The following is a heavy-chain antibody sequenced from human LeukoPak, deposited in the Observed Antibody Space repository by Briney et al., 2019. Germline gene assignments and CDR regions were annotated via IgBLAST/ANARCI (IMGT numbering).Heavy chain of an antibody. CDR1: GGSFSGYY. Sequence: SETLSLTCAVYGGSFSGYYWSWIRQPPGKGLEWIGEMNRSGSTNYNPSLKSRVTISVDTSKNQFSLKLTSVTAADTAVYYCARGVRSWYFDLWGRGTLVTVSS. J-gene: IGHJ2*01. CDR2: MNRSGST. V-gene: IGHV4-34*01. CDR3: ARGVRSWYFDL.